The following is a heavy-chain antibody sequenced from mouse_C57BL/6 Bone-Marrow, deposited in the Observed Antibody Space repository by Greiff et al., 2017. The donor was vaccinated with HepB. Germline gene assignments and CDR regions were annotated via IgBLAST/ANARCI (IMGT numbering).Heavy chain of an antibody. V-gene: IGHV1-69*01. CDR1: GYTFTSYW. D-gene: IGHD2-3*01. Sequence: VQLQQPGAELVMPGASVKLSCKASGYTFTSYWMHWVKQRPGQGLEWIGEIDPSDSYTNYNQKFKGKSTLTVDKSSSTAYMQLSSLTSEDSAVYYCARGGYYVYYAMDYWGQGTSVTVSS. CDR3: ARGGYYVYYAMDY. CDR2: IDPSDSYT. J-gene: IGHJ4*01.